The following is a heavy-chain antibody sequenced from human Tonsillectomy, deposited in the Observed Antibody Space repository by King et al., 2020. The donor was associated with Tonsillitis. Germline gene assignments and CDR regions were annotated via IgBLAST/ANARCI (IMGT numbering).Heavy chain of an antibody. CDR1: GLTFSSYW. V-gene: IGHV3-7*01. CDR2: IKQDGSEK. Sequence: VQLVQSGGGLVQPGGSLRLSCAASGLTFSSYWISWVRQAPGKGLEWVANIKQDGSEKYYVDSVKGRFTISRDNAKNSLYLQMNSLRAEDTAVYYCARASTAPTYYYGSGKDAFDIWGQGTMVTVSS. CDR3: ARASTAPTYYYGSGKDAFDI. D-gene: IGHD3-10*01. J-gene: IGHJ3*02.